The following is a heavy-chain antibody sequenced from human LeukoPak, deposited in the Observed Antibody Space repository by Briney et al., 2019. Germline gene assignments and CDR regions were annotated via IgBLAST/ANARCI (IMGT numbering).Heavy chain of an antibody. V-gene: IGHV4-39*01. D-gene: IGHD7-27*01. Sequence: SETLSLTCTVSGVSIRNSNSYWGWIRQPPGKGLEWIGSIYYSGNTYYNPSLKSRVTISVDTSKNQFSLKLGSVTAADTAVYYCASLGKVLWAFDIWGQGTMVTVSS. CDR2: IYYSGNT. CDR3: ASLGKVLWAFDI. CDR1: GVSIRNSNSY. J-gene: IGHJ3*02.